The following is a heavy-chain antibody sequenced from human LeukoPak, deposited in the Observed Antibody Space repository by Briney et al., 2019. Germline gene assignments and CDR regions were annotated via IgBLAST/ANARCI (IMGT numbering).Heavy chain of an antibody. CDR3: ATHHGGGLYYYDSSGYYGY. Sequence: GSLRLSCAASGFTFSSYAMSWVRQAPGKGLEWVSAISGSGGSTYYADSVKGRFTISRDNSKNTLYLQMNSLRAEDTAVYYCATHHGGGLYYYDSSGYYGYWGQGTLVTVSS. V-gene: IGHV3-23*01. D-gene: IGHD3-22*01. CDR2: ISGSGGST. J-gene: IGHJ4*02. CDR1: GFTFSSYA.